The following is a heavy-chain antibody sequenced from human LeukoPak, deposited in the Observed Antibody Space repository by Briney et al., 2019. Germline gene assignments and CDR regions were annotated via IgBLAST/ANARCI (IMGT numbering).Heavy chain of an antibody. Sequence: ASVKVSCKASGYTFTSYYMHWARQAPGQGLEWMGIINPSGGSTSYAQKFQGRVTMTRDTSTSTVYMELSSLRSEDTAVYYCARDGAGGRSFDYWGQGTLVTVSS. CDR3: ARDGAGGRSFDY. V-gene: IGHV1-46*01. D-gene: IGHD2-15*01. CDR2: INPSGGST. J-gene: IGHJ4*02. CDR1: GYTFTSYY.